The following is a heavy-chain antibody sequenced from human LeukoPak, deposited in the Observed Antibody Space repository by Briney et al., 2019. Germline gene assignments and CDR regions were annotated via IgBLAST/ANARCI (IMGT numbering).Heavy chain of an antibody. J-gene: IGHJ4*02. CDR1: GFTFSSYA. V-gene: IGHV3-30*04. Sequence: GRSLRLSCAASGFTFSSYAMHWVRQAPGKGLEWVAVISYDGSNKHYADSVKGRFTISRDNSKNTLYLQMNSLRAEDTAVYYCARDQVRGIDYWGQGTLVTVSS. CDR2: ISYDGSNK. D-gene: IGHD3-10*01. CDR3: ARDQVRGIDY.